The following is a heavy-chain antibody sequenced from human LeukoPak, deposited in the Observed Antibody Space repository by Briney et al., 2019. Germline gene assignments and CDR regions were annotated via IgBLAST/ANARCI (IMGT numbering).Heavy chain of an antibody. CDR3: ASQPDFGGKADAFDL. V-gene: IGHV3-48*02. Sequence: GGSLRLSCAASGFTFSSYSMNRVRQPPGKGLEWVSYITSTDIYRYYADSVKGRFTISRDNAKNSLYLQMNSLRDEDTAVYYCASQPDFGGKADAFDLWGQGTTVIVSS. CDR1: GFTFSSYS. CDR2: ITSTDIYR. D-gene: IGHD4-23*01. J-gene: IGHJ3*01.